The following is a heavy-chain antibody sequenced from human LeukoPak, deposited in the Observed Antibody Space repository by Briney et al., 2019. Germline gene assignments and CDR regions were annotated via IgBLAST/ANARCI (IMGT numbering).Heavy chain of an antibody. V-gene: IGHV4-59*01. Sequence: PSETLSLTCTVSGGSISSYYWSWIRQPPGKGLEWIGYIYYSGSTNDNPSLKSRVTISVDTSKNQFSLKLSSVTAADTAVYYCARSAWSGYSSWGQGTLVTVSS. CDR2: IYYSGST. D-gene: IGHD5-12*01. CDR1: GGSISSYY. J-gene: IGHJ4*02. CDR3: ARSAWSGYSS.